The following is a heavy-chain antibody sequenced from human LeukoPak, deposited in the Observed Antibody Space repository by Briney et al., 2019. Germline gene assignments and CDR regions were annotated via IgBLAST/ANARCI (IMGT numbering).Heavy chain of an antibody. D-gene: IGHD3-3*01. J-gene: IGHJ4*02. CDR2: IDYSGST. CDR3: ARDGGPTRFDY. Sequence: SQTLSLTCTVSGGSISRGVYFCSWIRQHPGRGLEWIGYIDYSGSTYYNPSLKSRGSISVDTSRNQFTLNLRSVTAADTALYYCARDGGPTRFDYWGQGTLVTVSS. CDR1: GGSISRGVYF. V-gene: IGHV4-31*03.